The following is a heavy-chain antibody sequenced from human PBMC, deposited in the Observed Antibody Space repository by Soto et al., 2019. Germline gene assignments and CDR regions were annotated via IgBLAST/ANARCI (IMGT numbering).Heavy chain of an antibody. J-gene: IGHJ5*02. CDR1: GYSFTSYW. D-gene: IGHD4-17*01. CDR2: IDPSDSYT. Sequence: EVQLVQSGAEVKKPGESLRISCKGSGYSFTSYWISWVRQMPGKGLEWMGRIDPSDSYTKYSPSFQGHVTMSADKSISTAYLQGSSLKASDTAMYYCARLRYDYGDYLWFDPWGQGTLVTVSS. V-gene: IGHV5-10-1*03. CDR3: ARLRYDYGDYLWFDP.